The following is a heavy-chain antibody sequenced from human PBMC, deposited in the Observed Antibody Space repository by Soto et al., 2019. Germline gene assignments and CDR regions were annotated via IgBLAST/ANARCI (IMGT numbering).Heavy chain of an antibody. Sequence: VASVKVSCKASGYTFTSYGISWVRQAPGQGLEWMGWISAYNGNTNYAQKLQGRVTMTTDTSTSTAYMELRSLRSDDTAVYYCARDHDSSGYYYGNWFDPWGQGTLVTVSS. CDR2: ISAYNGNT. CDR1: GYTFTSYG. J-gene: IGHJ5*02. V-gene: IGHV1-18*01. CDR3: ARDHDSSGYYYGNWFDP. D-gene: IGHD3-22*01.